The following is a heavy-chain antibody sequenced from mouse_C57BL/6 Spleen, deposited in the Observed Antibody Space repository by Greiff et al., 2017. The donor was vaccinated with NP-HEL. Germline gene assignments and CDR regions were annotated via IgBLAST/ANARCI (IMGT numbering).Heavy chain of an antibody. Sequence: VQLQESGAELVKPGASVKMSCKASGYTFTSYWITWVKQRPGQGLEWIGDIYPGSGSTNYNEKFKSKATLTVDTSSSTAYMQLSSLTSEDSAVYYCARFDYDGSWFAYWGQGTLVTVSA. CDR2: IYPGSGST. CDR1: GYTFTSYW. V-gene: IGHV1-55*01. CDR3: ARFDYDGSWFAY. J-gene: IGHJ3*01. D-gene: IGHD1-2*01.